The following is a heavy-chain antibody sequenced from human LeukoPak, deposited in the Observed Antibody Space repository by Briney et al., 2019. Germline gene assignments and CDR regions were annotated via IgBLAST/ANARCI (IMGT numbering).Heavy chain of an antibody. CDR3: AREGYDILTGYYDAFDI. Sequence: SETLSLTCNVSGGSISSYYWSWIRQPPGKGLEWIGYIYYSGSTNYNPSLKSRVTISVDTSKNQFSLKLSSVTAADTAVYYCAREGYDILTGYYDAFDIWGQGTMVTVSS. CDR2: IYYSGST. J-gene: IGHJ3*02. CDR1: GGSISSYY. D-gene: IGHD3-9*01. V-gene: IGHV4-59*01.